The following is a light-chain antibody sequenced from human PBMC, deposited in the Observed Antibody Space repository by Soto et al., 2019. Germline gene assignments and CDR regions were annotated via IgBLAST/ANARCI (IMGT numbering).Light chain of an antibody. Sequence: SALTQPASVSGSPGQSITISCTGTSSDVGGYNYVSWYQQHPGKAPKLMIYDVSNRPSGVSNRFSGSKSGNTASLTISGLQAEDEADYYCSSNTSNREVFGGGTKGTVL. CDR1: SSDVGGYNY. CDR3: SSNTSNREV. V-gene: IGLV2-14*01. J-gene: IGLJ2*01. CDR2: DVS.